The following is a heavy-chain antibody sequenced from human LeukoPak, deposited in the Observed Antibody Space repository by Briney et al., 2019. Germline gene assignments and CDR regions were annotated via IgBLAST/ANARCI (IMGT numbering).Heavy chain of an antibody. Sequence: SGTLSLTCTVSGGSISSYYWSWIRPPPGKGLEWIGYIYYSGSTNYNPSLKSRVTISVDTSKNQFSLKLSSVTAADTAVYYCARASGSYYYGMDVWGQGTTVTVSS. CDR1: GGSISSYY. CDR3: ARASGSYYYGMDV. D-gene: IGHD1-26*01. CDR2: IYYSGST. V-gene: IGHV4-59*01. J-gene: IGHJ6*02.